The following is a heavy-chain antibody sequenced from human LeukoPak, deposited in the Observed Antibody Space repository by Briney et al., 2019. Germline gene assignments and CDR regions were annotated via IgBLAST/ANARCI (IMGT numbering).Heavy chain of an antibody. Sequence: ASVKVSCKASGRTFSSYAISWVRQAPGQGLEWMGGIIPIFGTANYAQKFQGRVTITADESTSTAYMELSSLRSEDTAVYYCARASGGSGRHSSPMVYWGQGTLVTVSS. V-gene: IGHV1-69*13. J-gene: IGHJ4*02. D-gene: IGHD3-10*01. CDR3: ARASGGSGRHSSPMVY. CDR1: GRTFSSYA. CDR2: IIPIFGTA.